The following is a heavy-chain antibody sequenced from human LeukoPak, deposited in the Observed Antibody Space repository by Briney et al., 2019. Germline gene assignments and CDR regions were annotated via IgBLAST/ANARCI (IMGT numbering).Heavy chain of an antibody. CDR1: GGTFSSYA. Sequence: ASVKVSCKASGGTFSSYAISWVRQAPGQGLEWMGGIIPIFGTANYAQKFQGRVTITTDESTSTAYMELSSLRSEDTAVYYCAREGSSGEAFDIWGQGTMVTVSS. V-gene: IGHV1-69*05. CDR3: AREGSSGEAFDI. CDR2: IIPIFGTA. D-gene: IGHD6-19*01. J-gene: IGHJ3*02.